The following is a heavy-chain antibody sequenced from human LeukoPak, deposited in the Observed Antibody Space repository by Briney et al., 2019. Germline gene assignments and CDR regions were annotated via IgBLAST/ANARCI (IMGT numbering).Heavy chain of an antibody. CDR1: GYTFTSYY. V-gene: IGHV1-46*01. D-gene: IGHD3-10*02. J-gene: IGHJ1*01. CDR2: INPSGGST. CDR3: ARGVFGELEKLMFQH. Sequence: GASVKVSFKASGYTFTSYYIHWVRQAPGQGLEWMGIINPSGGSTSYPQKFQDRVTMTRDTSTSTVYMELSSLKSDDTATYYCARGVFGELEKLMFQHWGQGTLVTVSS.